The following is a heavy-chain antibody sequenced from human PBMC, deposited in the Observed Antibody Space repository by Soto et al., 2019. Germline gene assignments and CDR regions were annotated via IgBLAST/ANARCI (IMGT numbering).Heavy chain of an antibody. CDR3: AEDRITETGVFSD. Sequence: SVKVSCKASGGTFSSYAINWVRQAHGQGLEWVGGIIPIFNTANYGPKFQGRVTITVDEPTSTAYMDLSSLRSEDTAVYYCAEDRITETGVFSDWGQGTLVTVSS. D-gene: IGHD1-7*01. CDR2: IIPIFNTA. CDR1: GGTFSSYA. V-gene: IGHV1-69*13. J-gene: IGHJ4*02.